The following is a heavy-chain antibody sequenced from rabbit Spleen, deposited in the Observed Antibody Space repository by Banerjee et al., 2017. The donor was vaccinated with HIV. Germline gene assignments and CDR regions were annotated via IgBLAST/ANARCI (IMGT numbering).Heavy chain of an antibody. CDR3: ARGTLGGDVYGTGMAL. J-gene: IGHJ4*01. Sequence: QSLEESGGGLVKPEGSLTLTCTASGFSFSSSYYMNWVRQAPGEGLEYIGFINTGGTTWYANWAKGRFTISKTSSTTVTLQMTSLTAADTATYFCARGTLGGDVYGTGMALWGPGTLVTVS. CDR1: GFSFSSSYY. V-gene: IGHV1S40*01. CDR2: INTGGTT. D-gene: IGHD6-1*01.